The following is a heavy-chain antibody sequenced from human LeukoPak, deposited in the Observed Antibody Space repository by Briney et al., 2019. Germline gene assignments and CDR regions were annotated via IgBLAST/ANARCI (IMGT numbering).Heavy chain of an antibody. CDR3: AKDPSVYYGDYIIR. D-gene: IGHD4-17*01. CDR1: GFTFSSYE. Sequence: GGSLRLSCAASGFTFSSYEMNWVRQAPGKGLEWVSGFSVSDGRTYYADSVKGRFTISRDNSKNTLYLQMNSLRGEDTAVYYCAKDPSVYYGDYIIRWGQGTLVIVSS. CDR2: FSVSDGRT. J-gene: IGHJ4*02. V-gene: IGHV3-23*01.